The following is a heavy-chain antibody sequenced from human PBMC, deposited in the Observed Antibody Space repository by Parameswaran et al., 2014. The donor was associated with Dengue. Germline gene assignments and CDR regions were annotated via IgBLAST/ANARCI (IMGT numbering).Heavy chain of an antibody. CDR3: TTPVRLLRGVIQDY. J-gene: IGHJ4*02. Sequence: RWIRQPPGKGLEWVGHIRSKTDGGTIEYAAPVEDRFTISRDDSKNTLNLQMNSLKIDDTAVYYCTTPVRLLRGVIQDYWGQGTQVTVSS. V-gene: IGHV3-15*05. D-gene: IGHD3-10*01. CDR2: IRSKTDGGTI.